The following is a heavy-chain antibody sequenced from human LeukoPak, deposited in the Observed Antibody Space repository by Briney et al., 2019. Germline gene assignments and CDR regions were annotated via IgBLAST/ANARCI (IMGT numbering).Heavy chain of an antibody. CDR3: ARIASHTSSWYNGGY. V-gene: IGHV4-34*01. J-gene: IGHJ4*02. CDR2: INHSGST. Sequence: PSETLSLTCAVYGGSFSGYYWSWIRQPPGKGLEWIGEINHSGSTNYNPSLKSRVTISVDTSKNQFSLKLSSVTAADTGVYYCARIASHTSSWYNGGYWGQGTLVTVSS. D-gene: IGHD6-13*01. CDR1: GGSFSGYY.